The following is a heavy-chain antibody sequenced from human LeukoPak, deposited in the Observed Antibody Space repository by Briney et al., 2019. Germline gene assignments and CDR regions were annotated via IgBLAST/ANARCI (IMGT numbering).Heavy chain of an antibody. J-gene: IGHJ4*02. CDR1: GGSISSSNYY. V-gene: IGHV4-39*01. D-gene: IGHD3-10*01. CDR2: IYYSGST. Sequence: PSETLSLTCTVSGGSISSSNYYWGWIRQPPGKGLEWIGSIYYSGSTYYNPSLKSRVTISVDTSKNQFSLKLSSVTAADTAVYYCARHIRTYGSGSYHKNYFDYWGQGTLVTVSS. CDR3: ARHIRTYGSGSYHKNYFDY.